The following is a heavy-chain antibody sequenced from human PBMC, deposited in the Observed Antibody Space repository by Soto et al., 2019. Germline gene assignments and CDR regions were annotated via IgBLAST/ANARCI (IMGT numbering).Heavy chain of an antibody. CDR2: ISWNSGSI. V-gene: IGHV3-9*01. CDR3: AKDFGYQFPLYFDY. CDR1: GFTFDDYA. J-gene: IGHJ4*02. D-gene: IGHD2-2*03. Sequence: GGSLRLSCAASGFTFDDYAMHWVRQAPGKGLEWVSGISWNSGSIGYADSVKGRFTISRDNAKNSLYLQMNSLRAEDTALYYCAKDFGYQFPLYFDYWGQGTLVNVSS.